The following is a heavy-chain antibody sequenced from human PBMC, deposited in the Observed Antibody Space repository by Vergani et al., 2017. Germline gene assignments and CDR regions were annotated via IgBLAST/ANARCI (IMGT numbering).Heavy chain of an antibody. V-gene: IGHV3-30*02. CDR3: AKVPYASASYFDY. D-gene: IGHD2-2*01. Sequence: QVQLVESGGGVVQPGGSLRLSCAASGFTFSSYAMHWVRQAPGKGLEWVAFIRDDGGNKNYADSVKVRFTISRDNSKKTLFLQMNSLRVEDTAVYHCAKVPYASASYFDYWGQGTLVTVSS. CDR2: IRDDGGNK. J-gene: IGHJ4*02. CDR1: GFTFSSYA.